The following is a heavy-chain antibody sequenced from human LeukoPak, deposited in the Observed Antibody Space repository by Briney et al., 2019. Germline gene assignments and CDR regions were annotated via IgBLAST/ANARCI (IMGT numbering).Heavy chain of an antibody. Sequence: GASVKVSFKSSVYTFTSYDINCVRQATGQRLEWMGWMNPNSGNTGYAQKFQGRVTMTRNTSISTAYMKLGSLRSEDTAVYYCARGRMGSSSWYWFDYWGQGTLVIVSS. CDR1: VYTFTSYD. D-gene: IGHD6-13*01. J-gene: IGHJ4*02. V-gene: IGHV1-8*01. CDR3: ARGRMGSSSWYWFDY. CDR2: MNPNSGNT.